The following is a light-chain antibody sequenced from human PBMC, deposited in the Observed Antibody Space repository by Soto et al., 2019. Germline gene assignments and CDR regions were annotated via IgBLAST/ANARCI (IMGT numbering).Light chain of an antibody. J-gene: IGKJ2*01. CDR3: QQYNNWPLT. CDR2: DTS. Sequence: EMVMTQSPGTLSVSPGESATHSCRASHSVSSNLAWYQQKPGQAPRLLIYDTSTRATGVPARFSGSGSGTEFTLTISSLQSEDFAVYYCQQYNNWPLTFGQGTKLEIK. CDR1: HSVSSN. V-gene: IGKV3-15*01.